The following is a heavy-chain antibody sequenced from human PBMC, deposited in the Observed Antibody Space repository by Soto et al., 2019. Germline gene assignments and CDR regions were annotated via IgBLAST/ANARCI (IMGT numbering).Heavy chain of an antibody. CDR1: GGSISSSSYY. V-gene: IGHV4-39*01. D-gene: IGHD3-10*01. Sequence: PSETLSLTCTVSGGSISSSSYYWGWIRQPPGKGLEWIGSIYYSGSTYYNPSLKSRVTISVDTSKNQFSLKLSSVTAADTAVYYCARQLGYCSSTSCPDYYGSGSYYPYYFDYWGQGTLVTVSS. CDR3: ARQLGYCSSTSCPDYYGSGSYYPYYFDY. CDR2: IYYSGST. J-gene: IGHJ4*02.